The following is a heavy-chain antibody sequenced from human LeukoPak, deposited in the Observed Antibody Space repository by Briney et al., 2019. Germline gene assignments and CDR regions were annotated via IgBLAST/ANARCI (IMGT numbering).Heavy chain of an antibody. CDR1: GGTFSSYA. D-gene: IGHD3-10*01. Sequence: AASVKVSCKASGGTFSSYAISWVRQAPGQGLEWMGGIIPIFGTANYAQKFQGRVTITADKSTSTAYMELSSLRSEDTAVYYCARDYPPIERFGEFGGLGHHPNWFDPWGQGTLVTVSS. J-gene: IGHJ5*02. CDR2: IIPIFGTA. V-gene: IGHV1-69*06. CDR3: ARDYPPIERFGEFGGLGHHPNWFDP.